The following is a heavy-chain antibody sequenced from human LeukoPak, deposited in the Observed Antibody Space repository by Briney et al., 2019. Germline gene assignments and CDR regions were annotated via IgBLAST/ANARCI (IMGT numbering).Heavy chain of an antibody. CDR2: INNDGSTT. CDR3: ARDVGYSAYD. D-gene: IGHD5-12*01. Sequence: GGSLRLSCAASGFTFRSSWMHWVRQAPGKGLVWVSRINNDGSTTTYADSVKGRFTISRDNAKNTLFPQMNSLRAEDTAVYYCARDVGYSAYDWGQGTLVTVSS. V-gene: IGHV3-74*01. CDR1: GFTFRSSW. J-gene: IGHJ4*02.